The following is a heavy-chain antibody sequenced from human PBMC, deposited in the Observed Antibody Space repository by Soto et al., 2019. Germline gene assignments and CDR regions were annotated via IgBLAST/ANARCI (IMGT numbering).Heavy chain of an antibody. CDR3: ARDPGTGAALRAYHFDY. CDR1: RYSFTTYA. V-gene: IGHV1-3*01. J-gene: IGHJ4*02. D-gene: IGHD1-1*01. Sequence: ASVKVSCKASRYSFTTYALHWVRRAPGQRLEWMGWINAGNGDTKYSEKFQGRVTITRDTSANTAYMELSSLRSEDTSVYYCARDPGTGAALRAYHFDYWGQGTLVTVSS. CDR2: INAGNGDT.